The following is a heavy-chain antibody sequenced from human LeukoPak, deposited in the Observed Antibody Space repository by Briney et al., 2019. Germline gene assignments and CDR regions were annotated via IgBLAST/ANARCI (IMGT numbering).Heavy chain of an antibody. Sequence: SETLSLTCAVYGGSFNDYYWSWIRQSPGTGLEWIGEIHHSGSTNYNSSLESRVTMSIDTSNNQFSLKLSSVTAADTAVYYCARGVLRFLEWSPTPVDYWGQGTLVTVSS. CDR3: ARGVLRFLEWSPTPVDY. CDR2: IHHSGST. CDR1: GGSFNDYY. V-gene: IGHV4-34*01. J-gene: IGHJ4*02. D-gene: IGHD3-3*01.